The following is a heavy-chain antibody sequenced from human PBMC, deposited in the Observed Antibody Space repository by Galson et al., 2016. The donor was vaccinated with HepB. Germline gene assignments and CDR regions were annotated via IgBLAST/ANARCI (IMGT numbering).Heavy chain of an antibody. V-gene: IGHV5-51*01. Sequence: QSGAEVKKPGESLKISCKGSGYGFTNYWIGWVRQMPGKGLEWMGIIFPDDSDTRYSPSFQGQVTFSADKSISTAYLQWSSLKASDTAMYYCARGPLDSNSGLHYWAQGTLVTVSS. CDR3: ARGPLDSNSGLHY. CDR1: GYGFTNYW. J-gene: IGHJ4*02. D-gene: IGHD2/OR15-2a*01. CDR2: IFPDDSDT.